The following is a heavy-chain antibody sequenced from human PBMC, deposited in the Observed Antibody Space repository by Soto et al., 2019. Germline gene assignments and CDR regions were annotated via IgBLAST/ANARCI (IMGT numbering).Heavy chain of an antibody. Sequence: QVQLQESGPGLVKPSQTLSLTCTVSGGSISSGGYYWSWIRQHPGKGLEWIGYIYYSGSTYYNPSLKSRVTISVDTSKNQFSLKLSSVTAADTAVYYCARVRGGYQLLLRYSDYWGQGTLVTVSS. D-gene: IGHD2-2*01. CDR1: GGSISSGGYY. CDR3: ARVRGGYQLLLRYSDY. CDR2: IYYSGST. V-gene: IGHV4-31*03. J-gene: IGHJ4*02.